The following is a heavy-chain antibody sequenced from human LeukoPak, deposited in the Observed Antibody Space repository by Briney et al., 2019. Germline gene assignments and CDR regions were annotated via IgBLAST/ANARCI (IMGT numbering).Heavy chain of an antibody. Sequence: SETLSLTCTVSGGSISSGGYYWSWIRQHPGKGLEWMGYIYYSGSTYYNPSLKSRVPISVDTSKNQFSLKLSSVTAADTAVYYCARGLVVPPKPPGYFDYWGQGTLVTVSS. CDR1: GGSISSGGYY. D-gene: IGHD2-2*01. CDR3: ARGLVVPPKPPGYFDY. CDR2: IYYSGST. J-gene: IGHJ4*02. V-gene: IGHV4-31*03.